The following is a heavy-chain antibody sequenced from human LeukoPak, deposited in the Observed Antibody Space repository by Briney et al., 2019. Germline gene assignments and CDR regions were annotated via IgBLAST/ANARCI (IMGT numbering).Heavy chain of an antibody. D-gene: IGHD1-26*01. Sequence: SGGSLRLSCAVSGFTFSDYAMSWVRQAPGKGLEWVLGISFSGRSTNYADSVKGRFIISSDNSNNTQHLQMNSLRAEDTAVYYCAKDREKAVGATIFDHWGQGTLVTVSS. V-gene: IGHV3-23*01. J-gene: IGHJ4*02. CDR2: ISFSGRST. CDR1: GFTFSDYA. CDR3: AKDREKAVGATIFDH.